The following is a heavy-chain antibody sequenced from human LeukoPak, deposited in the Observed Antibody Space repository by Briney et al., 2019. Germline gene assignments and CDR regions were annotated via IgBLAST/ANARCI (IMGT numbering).Heavy chain of an antibody. V-gene: IGHV1-18*01. CDR2: ISAYNGNK. CDR3: ARGAYYYGSGSSPFDY. D-gene: IGHD3-10*01. CDR1: GYTFTSYG. Sequence: GASVKVSCKASGYTFTSYGISWVRQAPGQGLEWRGWISAYNGNKNYAQKLQGRVTMTTDTSTSTAYMELRSLRSDDTAVYYCARGAYYYGSGSSPFDYWGQGTLVTVSS. J-gene: IGHJ4*02.